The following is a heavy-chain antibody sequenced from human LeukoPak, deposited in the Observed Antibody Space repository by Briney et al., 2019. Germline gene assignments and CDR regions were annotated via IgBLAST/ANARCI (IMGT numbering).Heavy chain of an antibody. CDR3: ARDKQATYYYYGMDV. CDR2: ISSSGSTI. CDR1: GFTFSSYE. Sequence: PGGSLRLSCAASGFTFSSYEMNWVRQAPGKGLEGVSYISSSGSTIYYADSVKGRFTISRDNAKNSLYLQMNSLRAEDTAVYYCARDKQATYYYYGMDVWGKGTTVTVSS. D-gene: IGHD6-13*01. V-gene: IGHV3-48*03. J-gene: IGHJ6*04.